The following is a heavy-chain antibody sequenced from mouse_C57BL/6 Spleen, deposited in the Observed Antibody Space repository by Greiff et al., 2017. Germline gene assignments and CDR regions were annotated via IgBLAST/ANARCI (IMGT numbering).Heavy chain of an antibody. Sequence: VQVVESGAELARPGASVKLSCKASGYTFTSYGISWVKQRTGQGLEWIGEIYPRSGNTYYNEKFKGKATLTADKSSSTAYMELRSLTSEDSAVYFCARGDSSDPGAMDYWGQGTSVTVSS. V-gene: IGHV1-81*01. CDR1: GYTFTSYG. CDR2: IYPRSGNT. D-gene: IGHD3-2*02. J-gene: IGHJ4*01. CDR3: ARGDSSDPGAMDY.